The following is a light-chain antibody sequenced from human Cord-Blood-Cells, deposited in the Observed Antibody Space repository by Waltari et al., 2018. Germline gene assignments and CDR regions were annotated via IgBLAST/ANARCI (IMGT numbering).Light chain of an antibody. J-gene: IGKJ2*01. V-gene: IGKV3-11*01. Sequence: EIVLTQSPATLSLSPGERATLSCRASQSVSSYLAWYQQKPGQAPRLFIYDASNRATGIPARFSGSGSGTDFTLTISSLEPEDFAVYYCQQRSNWPMYTFGQGTKLVIK. CDR2: DAS. CDR1: QSVSSY. CDR3: QQRSNWPMYT.